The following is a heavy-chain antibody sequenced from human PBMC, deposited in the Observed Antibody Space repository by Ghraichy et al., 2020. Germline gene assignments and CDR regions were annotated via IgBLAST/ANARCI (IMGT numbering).Heavy chain of an antibody. D-gene: IGHD3-10*01. V-gene: IGHV4-59*01. J-gene: IGHJ3*02. Sequence: SETLSLTCSVSGGSISSYCWNWIRQPPGKGLEWIGYICYSGSTNYNSSLKSRVTISVETSKNQVSLKLSSVIAADTAVYYCARGDKKLYYAFDIWGQGTMVTVSS. CDR2: ICYSGST. CDR3: ARGDKKLYYAFDI. CDR1: GGSISSYC.